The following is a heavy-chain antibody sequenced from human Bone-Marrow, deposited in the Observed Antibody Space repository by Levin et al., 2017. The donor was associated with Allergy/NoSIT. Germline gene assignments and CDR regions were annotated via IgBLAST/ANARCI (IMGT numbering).Heavy chain of an antibody. Sequence: PGGSLRLSCAASGFTFSSYAMSWVRQAPGKGLEWVSAISGSGGSTYYADSVKGRFTISRDNSKNTLYLQMNSLRAEDTAVYYCAKGLIWFRELELFDYWGQGTLVTVSS. CDR2: ISGSGGST. D-gene: IGHD3-10*01. V-gene: IGHV3-23*01. J-gene: IGHJ4*02. CDR3: AKGLIWFRELELFDY. CDR1: GFTFSSYA.